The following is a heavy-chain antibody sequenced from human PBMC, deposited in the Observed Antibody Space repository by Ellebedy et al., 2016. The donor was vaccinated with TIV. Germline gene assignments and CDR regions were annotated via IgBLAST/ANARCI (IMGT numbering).Heavy chain of an antibody. CDR2: IHEDGSEK. D-gene: IGHD6-19*01. Sequence: GESLKISXASSGFTFSGYWMSWLRQAPGKGLEWVANIHEDGSEKYYVDSVKGRFIISRDNTKKSLYLQMNSLRAEDTAVYYCARGQGWIDYWGQGALVTVSS. J-gene: IGHJ4*02. CDR3: ARGQGWIDY. CDR1: GFTFSGYW. V-gene: IGHV3-7*04.